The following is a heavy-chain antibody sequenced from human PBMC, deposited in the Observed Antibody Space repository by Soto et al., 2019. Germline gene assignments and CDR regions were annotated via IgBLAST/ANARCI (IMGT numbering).Heavy chain of an antibody. CDR1: GFTFSSYG. Sequence: GGSLRLSCAASGFTFSSYGMHWVRQAPGKGLEWVAVISYDGSNKYYADSVKGRFTISRDNSKNTLYLQMNSLRAEDTAVYYCAKEKLGYGSGSYYAFDIWGQGTTVTVSS. J-gene: IGHJ3*02. V-gene: IGHV3-30*18. CDR3: AKEKLGYGSGSYYAFDI. CDR2: ISYDGSNK. D-gene: IGHD3-10*01.